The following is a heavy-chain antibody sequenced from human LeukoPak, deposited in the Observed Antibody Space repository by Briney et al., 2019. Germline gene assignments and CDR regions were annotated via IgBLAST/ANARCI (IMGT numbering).Heavy chain of an antibody. CDR1: GFTFSSYS. D-gene: IGHD3-22*01. CDR2: ISSSSSYI. V-gene: IGHV3-21*01. J-gene: IGHJ4*02. CDR3: ARDWDGSSSGYYF. Sequence: GRSLRLSCAASGFTFSSYSMNWVRQAPGKGLEWVSSISSSSSYIYYADSVKGRFTISRDNAKNSLYLQMNSLRAEDTAVYYCARDWDGSSSGYYFWGQGTLVTVSS.